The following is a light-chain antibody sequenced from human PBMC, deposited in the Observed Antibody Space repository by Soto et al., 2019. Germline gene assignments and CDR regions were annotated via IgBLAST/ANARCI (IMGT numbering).Light chain of an antibody. V-gene: IGLV2-14*01. CDR3: SSYTSRSTLYV. CDR1: SSDIGGYNY. J-gene: IGLJ1*01. Sequence: QSAPTQSASVSGSPGQSITVSCTGTSSDIGGYNYVSWYQQHPGKAPKLMVYEVTNRPSGVSDRFSGSKSGNTASLTISGLQADDEGYYYCSSYTSRSTLYVFGTGTKLTVL. CDR2: EVT.